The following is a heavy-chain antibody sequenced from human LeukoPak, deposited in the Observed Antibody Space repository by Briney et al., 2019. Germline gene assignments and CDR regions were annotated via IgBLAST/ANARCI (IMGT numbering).Heavy chain of an antibody. D-gene: IGHD1-26*01. J-gene: IGHJ4*02. CDR1: GFTFSSYE. Sequence: GGSLRLSCAASGFTFSSYEMNWVRQAPGKGLEWVGFIRSKAYGGTTEYAASVKGRFTISRDDSKSIAYLQMNSLKTEDTAVYYCTREVRWELLTGDYWGQGTLVTVSS. V-gene: IGHV3-49*04. CDR2: IRSKAYGGTT. CDR3: TREVRWELLTGDY.